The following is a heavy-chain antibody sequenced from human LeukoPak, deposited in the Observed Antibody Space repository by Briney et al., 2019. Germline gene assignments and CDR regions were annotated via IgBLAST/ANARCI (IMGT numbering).Heavy chain of an antibody. D-gene: IGHD4-23*01. Sequence: GGSLRLSCAASGFTFSSYGMHWVRQAPGKGLEWVAVISYDGSNKYYADSVKGRLTISRDNSKNTLYLQMNSLRAEDTAVYYCANLDYGGNPRVDYWGQGTLVTVSS. CDR3: ANLDYGGNPRVDY. CDR1: GFTFSSYG. J-gene: IGHJ4*02. V-gene: IGHV3-30*18. CDR2: ISYDGSNK.